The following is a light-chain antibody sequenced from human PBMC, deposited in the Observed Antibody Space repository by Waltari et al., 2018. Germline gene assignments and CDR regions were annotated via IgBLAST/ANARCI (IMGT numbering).Light chain of an antibody. CDR1: SSDVGNYDL. J-gene: IGLJ3*02. V-gene: IGLV2-23*02. CDR2: EVN. CDR3: CSYAGSHTWV. Sequence: QSALTQPASVSESPGQSITISCTGTSSDVGNYDLVSWYLHNPGKAPNLILYEVNKRPSGVATRCACSKSGNTASLTISGLQAEDEADYFCCSYAGSHTWVFGGGTKVTVL.